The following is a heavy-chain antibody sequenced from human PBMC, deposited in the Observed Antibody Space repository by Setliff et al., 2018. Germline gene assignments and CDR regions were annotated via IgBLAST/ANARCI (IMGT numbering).Heavy chain of an antibody. D-gene: IGHD5-12*01. J-gene: IGHJ4*02. CDR3: ARVRKGYSGYDFGDY. Sequence: PSETLSLTCTVSGGSISSHYWSWIRQPPGKGLEWIGSIYYSGSTNYNPSLKSRVTISLDTSRNQFSLKLRSVTAADTAVYYCARVRKGYSGYDFGDYWGQGTLVTVSS. CDR2: IYYSGST. CDR1: GGSISSHY. V-gene: IGHV4-59*11.